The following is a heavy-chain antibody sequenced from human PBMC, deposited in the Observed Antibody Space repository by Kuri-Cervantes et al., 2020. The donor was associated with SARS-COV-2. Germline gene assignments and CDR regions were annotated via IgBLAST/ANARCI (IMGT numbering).Heavy chain of an antibody. Sequence: SCTVSGGSISSGDYYWSWIRQPPGKGLEWIGYIYYSGSTYYNPSLESRVTISVDTSKNQFSLKLSSVTAADTAVYYCARAPYDYIWGSYRYYFDYWGQGTLVTVSS. CDR2: IYYSGST. J-gene: IGHJ4*02. D-gene: IGHD3-16*02. V-gene: IGHV4-30-4*01. CDR1: GGSISSGDYY. CDR3: ARAPYDYIWGSYRYYFDY.